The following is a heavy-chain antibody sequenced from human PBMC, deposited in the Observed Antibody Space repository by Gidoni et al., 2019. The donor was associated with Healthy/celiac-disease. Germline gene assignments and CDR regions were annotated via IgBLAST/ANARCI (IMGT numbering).Heavy chain of an antibody. CDR2: IWSYGRNK. J-gene: IGHJ6*03. D-gene: IGHD6-13*01. Sequence: QVQLVESGGGVVQPGRSLRLACAAAGVTFSSDGMHWVRQAPGKGLGWVAVIWSYGRNKYYADSVKGRFTISRDNSKNTLYLQMTSLGAEDTAVYYCASDSGSRRRGSSWARGGYYYYMDVWGKGTTVTVSS. V-gene: IGHV3-33*01. CDR1: GVTFSSDG. CDR3: ASDSGSRRRGSSWARGGYYYYMDV.